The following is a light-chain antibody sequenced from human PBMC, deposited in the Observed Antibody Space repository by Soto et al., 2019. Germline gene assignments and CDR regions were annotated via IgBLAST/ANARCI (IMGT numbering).Light chain of an antibody. J-gene: IGLJ2*01. V-gene: IGLV2-14*01. Sequence: QSALTQPASVSGSPGQSITISCTGTSSDVGGYNYFSWYQQHPGKAPKLMIYDVSNRPSGVSNRFSGSKSGNTASLTISGLQVEDEADYYCSSYRSSTTYVVFGGGTKLTVL. CDR3: SSYRSSTTYVV. CDR1: SSDVGGYNY. CDR2: DVS.